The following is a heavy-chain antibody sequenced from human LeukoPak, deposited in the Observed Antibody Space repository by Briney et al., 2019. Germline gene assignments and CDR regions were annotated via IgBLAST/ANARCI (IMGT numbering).Heavy chain of an antibody. D-gene: IGHD4-17*01. V-gene: IGHV3-7*01. CDR1: GFTFSNYW. Sequence: GGSLRLSCAASGFTFSNYWMSWVRQAPGKGLEWVANITQDGGEKYYVDSVKGRFTISRDNAKNSLYLQMNSLRAEDTAVYYCARDGPYGDLNIWFDPWGQGTLVTVSS. CDR3: ARDGPYGDLNIWFDP. CDR2: ITQDGGEK. J-gene: IGHJ5*02.